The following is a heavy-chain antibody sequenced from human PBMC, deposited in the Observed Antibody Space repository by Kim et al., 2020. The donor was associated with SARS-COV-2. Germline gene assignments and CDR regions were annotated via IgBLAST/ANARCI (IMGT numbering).Heavy chain of an antibody. CDR2: ISWDGGST. CDR1: GFTFDDYT. D-gene: IGHD3-9*01. Sequence: GGSLRLSCAASGFTFDDYTMHWVRQAPGKGLEWVSLISWDGGSTYYADSVKGRFTISRDNSKNSLYLQMNSLRTEDTALYYCARGALLRYFDWELAFDIWGQGTMVTVSS. J-gene: IGHJ3*02. V-gene: IGHV3-43*01. CDR3: ARGALLRYFDWELAFDI.